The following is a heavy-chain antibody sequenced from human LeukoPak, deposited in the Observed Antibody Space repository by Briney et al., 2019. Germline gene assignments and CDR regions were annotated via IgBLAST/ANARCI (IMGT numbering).Heavy chain of an antibody. CDR3: AKDLSSGSYYFDY. J-gene: IGHJ4*02. Sequence: PGRSLRLSCAASGFTFSSYGMHRVRQAPGKGLEWVAVISYDGSNKYYADSVKGPFTISRDNSKNTLYLQMNSLRAEDTAVYYCAKDLSSGSYYFDYWGQGTLVTVSS. CDR1: GFTFSSYG. D-gene: IGHD3-22*01. CDR2: ISYDGSNK. V-gene: IGHV3-30*18.